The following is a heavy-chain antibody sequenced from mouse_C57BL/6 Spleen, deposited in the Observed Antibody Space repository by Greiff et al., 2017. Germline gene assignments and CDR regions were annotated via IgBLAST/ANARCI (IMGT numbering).Heavy chain of an antibody. CDR1: GYTFTSYW. V-gene: IGHV1-72*01. Sequence: QVQLQQPGAELVKPWASVTLSCKASGYTFTSYWMHWVKQRPGRGLEWIGRIYPNSGDTKYNEKFKSKATLTVGQPSSTAYMRLSSLPSEDSAVYYGAGGEVGRYFDVWGTGTTVTVSS. CDR2: IYPNSGDT. J-gene: IGHJ1*03. CDR3: AGGEVGRYFDV.